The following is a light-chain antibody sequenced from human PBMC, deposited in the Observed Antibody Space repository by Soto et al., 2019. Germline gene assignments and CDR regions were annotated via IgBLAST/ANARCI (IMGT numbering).Light chain of an antibody. CDR3: QQHISWPLT. CDR1: QSVTNS. CDR2: DAS. J-gene: IGKJ4*01. V-gene: IGKV3-11*01. Sequence: EIVLTQSPVTLSLSPGERATLSCRASQSVTNSLAWYQQKPGQAPRLLVYDASNRATGIPTRFSGGGSGTDFTLTISNLEPEDFAVYYCQQHISWPLTFGGGTKVDIK.